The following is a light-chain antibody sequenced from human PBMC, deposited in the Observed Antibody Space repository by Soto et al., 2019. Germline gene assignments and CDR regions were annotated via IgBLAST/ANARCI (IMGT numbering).Light chain of an antibody. V-gene: IGLV2-14*03. CDR3: NSYTTSGTYV. J-gene: IGLJ1*01. Sequence: QSALTQPASVSGSPGQSITISCTGTSSDVGYYNYVSWYQHLPGKAPKLIIYDVTNRPSGVSNRFSGSKSGNTASLSISGLQAEDEADYYCNSYTTSGTYVFGTGTKLTDL. CDR1: SSDVGYYNY. CDR2: DVT.